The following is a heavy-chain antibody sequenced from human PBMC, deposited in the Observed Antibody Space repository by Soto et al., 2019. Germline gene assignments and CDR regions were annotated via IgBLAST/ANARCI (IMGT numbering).Heavy chain of an antibody. V-gene: IGHV1-8*02. Sequence: QVQLVQSGAEVEKPGASVKVSCQASGYKFNTYDINWVRQATGQGLEWVGWMSPSSGNTGYAQKFQGRVTMTRDTSVSTAYMELNSLTSDDTAVYYCARGITQGYDYWGQGTPVTVSS. CDR2: MSPSSGNT. J-gene: IGHJ4*02. D-gene: IGHD1-20*01. CDR1: GYKFNTYD. CDR3: ARGITQGYDY.